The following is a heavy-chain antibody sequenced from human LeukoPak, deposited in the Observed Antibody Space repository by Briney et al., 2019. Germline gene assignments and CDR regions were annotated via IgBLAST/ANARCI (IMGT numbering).Heavy chain of an antibody. D-gene: IGHD5-12*01. CDR3: ARDRGGYEPYYFDY. J-gene: IGHJ4*02. CDR1: GYTFTGYY. V-gene: IGHV1-2*02. CDR2: INPNSGGT. Sequence: GASVKVSCKASGYTFTGYYMHWVRQAPGQGLEWMGWINPNSGGTNYAQKFQGRVTMTRDTSISTAYMELSRLRSDDTAVYYCARDRGGYEPYYFDYWGKGTLVTVSS.